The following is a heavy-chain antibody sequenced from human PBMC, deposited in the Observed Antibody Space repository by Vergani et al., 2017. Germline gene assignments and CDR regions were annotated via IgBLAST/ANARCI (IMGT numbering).Heavy chain of an antibody. V-gene: IGHV4-59*05. CDR2: IYYSGNT. CDR1: GGSISSYY. D-gene: IGHD3-22*01. CDR3: ARHGSLDYYDSRVGLYAFDI. J-gene: IGHJ3*02. Sequence: QVQLQESGPGLVKPSETLSLTCTVSGGSISSYYWSWIRQPPGKGLGWIGSIYYSGNTYYNPSLKSRVTISVKTSKNQFSLKLSSVTAADTAVYYCARHGSLDYYDSRVGLYAFDIWGQGTMVTVSS.